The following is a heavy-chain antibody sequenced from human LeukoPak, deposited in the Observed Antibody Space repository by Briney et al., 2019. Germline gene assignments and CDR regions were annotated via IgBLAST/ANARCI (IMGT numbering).Heavy chain of an antibody. CDR3: ARVQGGNWNSNFDY. V-gene: IGHV1-18*01. Sequence: ASVTVSFTSSGYTFTNYGISWVRQAPGQGLEWMGWISAYNGNTNYAQRLQGRVTVTTDTSTSTAYMELGSLRSDDADVYYCARVQGGNWNSNFDYWGQGTLLTVSS. D-gene: IGHD1-7*01. J-gene: IGHJ4*02. CDR1: GYTFTNYG. CDR2: ISAYNGNT.